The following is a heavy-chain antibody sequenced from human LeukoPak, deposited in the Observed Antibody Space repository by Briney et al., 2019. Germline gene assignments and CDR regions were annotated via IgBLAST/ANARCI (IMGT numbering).Heavy chain of an antibody. CDR1: GGSISNYF. D-gene: IGHD4-23*01. CDR3: ARVGSGVNLYYFDY. Sequence: SETLSLTCTVSGGSISNYFWGWIRQPPGKGLEWIGNFYPSGSTYYNPSLKSRVTIAEDTSKNQFSLRLSSVTAADTAVYYCARVGSGVNLYYFDYWGQGTLVTVSS. J-gene: IGHJ4*02. CDR2: FYPSGST. V-gene: IGHV4-39*07.